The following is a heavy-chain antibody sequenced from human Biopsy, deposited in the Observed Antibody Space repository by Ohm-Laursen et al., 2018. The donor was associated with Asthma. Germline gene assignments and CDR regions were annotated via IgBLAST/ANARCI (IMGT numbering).Heavy chain of an antibody. D-gene: IGHD6-19*01. CDR1: GGTFSNFA. CDR2: IMTVFGTT. Sequence: SLAKVSCKAPGGTFSNFAISWVRQAPGQGLEWLGGIMTVFGTTNYAQKFQGRVTITADESTSTAYMEVTSLRSEDTAIYYCARCQVGYSSGWSLLLKKIYYSGMDVWGQGTAVTVSS. CDR3: ARCQVGYSSGWSLLLKKIYYSGMDV. J-gene: IGHJ6*02. V-gene: IGHV1-69*01.